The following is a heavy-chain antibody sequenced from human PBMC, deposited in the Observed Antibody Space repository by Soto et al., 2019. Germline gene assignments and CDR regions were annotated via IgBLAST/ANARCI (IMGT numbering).Heavy chain of an antibody. V-gene: IGHV1-8*01. Sequence: ASVKVSCKASGYTFTSYDINWVRQATGQGLEWMGWMNPNSGNTGYAQKFQGRVTMTRNTSISTAYMELSSLRSEDAAVYYCARAPRISIAAPYYYYGMDVWGQGTTVTVSS. D-gene: IGHD3-9*01. J-gene: IGHJ6*02. CDR2: MNPNSGNT. CDR1: GYTFTSYD. CDR3: ARAPRISIAAPYYYYGMDV.